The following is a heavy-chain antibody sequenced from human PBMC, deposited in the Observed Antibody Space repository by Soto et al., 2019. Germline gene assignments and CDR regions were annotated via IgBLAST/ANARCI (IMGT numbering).Heavy chain of an antibody. D-gene: IGHD6-13*01. CDR1: GFTFSSYA. CDR3: AKDVVMAAALPYCYYGMDV. CDR2: ISGSGGST. V-gene: IGHV3-23*01. Sequence: PGGSLRLSCAASGFTFSSYAMSWVRQAPGKGLEWVSAISGSGGSTYYADSVKGRFTISRDNSKNTLYPQMNSLRAEDTAVYYCAKDVVMAAALPYCYYGMDVWGQGTTVTVSS. J-gene: IGHJ6*02.